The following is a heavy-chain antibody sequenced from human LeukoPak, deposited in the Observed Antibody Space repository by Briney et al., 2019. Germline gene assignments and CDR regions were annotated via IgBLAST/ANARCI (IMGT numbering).Heavy chain of an antibody. D-gene: IGHD2-2*01. Sequence: GGSLRLSCAASGFTFSSYSMRWVRQAPGKGLEWVSGINGGGGSTYYADSVKGRFTISRDNSKNTLYLQMNSLRAEDTAVYYCAIPVTPMEHYFDYWGQGTLVTVSS. V-gene: IGHV3-23*01. CDR1: GFTFSSYS. CDR3: AIPVTPMEHYFDY. J-gene: IGHJ4*02. CDR2: INGGGGST.